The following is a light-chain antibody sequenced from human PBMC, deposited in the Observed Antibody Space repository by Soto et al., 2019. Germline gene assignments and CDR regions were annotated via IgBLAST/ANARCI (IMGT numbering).Light chain of an antibody. CDR3: QNYNSSPIT. V-gene: IGKV1-27*01. Sequence: DIQMTQSPSSLSASVGNRVTITCRASQDISTDLAWFQQKPGKVPKVLIYAASTLQSGVPSRFSDRGSGTDFTLTINSLQPEDIATYYCQNYNSSPITFGQGTRLEIK. CDR1: QDISTD. CDR2: AAS. J-gene: IGKJ5*01.